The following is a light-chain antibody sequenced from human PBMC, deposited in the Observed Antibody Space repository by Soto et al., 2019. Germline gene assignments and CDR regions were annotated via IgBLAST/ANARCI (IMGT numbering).Light chain of an antibody. Sequence: DIVMTQSPDSLAVSLGERATINCKSSQSVLYSSNNKNYLAWYQQKPGQPPKLLIYWASTRESGVPDRFSGSGSGTDFTLTISSLQPEDFATYYCLQHDSYPITFGQGTRLEIK. CDR1: QSVLYSSNNKNY. CDR2: WAS. J-gene: IGKJ5*01. V-gene: IGKV4-1*01. CDR3: LQHDSYPIT.